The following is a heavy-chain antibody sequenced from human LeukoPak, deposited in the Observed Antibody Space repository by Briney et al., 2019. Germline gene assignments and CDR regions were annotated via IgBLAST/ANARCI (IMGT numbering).Heavy chain of an antibody. J-gene: IGHJ2*01. CDR3: ARVADQNWYFDL. Sequence: SVKVSCTPSAGTFSSYAISWVRQAPGQGLEWMGGIIPIFGTANYAQKFQGRVTITADESTSTAYMELSSLRSEDTAVYYCARVADQNWYFDLWGRGTLVTVSS. CDR2: IIPIFGTA. V-gene: IGHV1-69*13. CDR1: AGTFSSYA.